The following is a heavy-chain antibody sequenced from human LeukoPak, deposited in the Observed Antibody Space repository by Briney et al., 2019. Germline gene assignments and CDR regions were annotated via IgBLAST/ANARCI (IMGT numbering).Heavy chain of an antibody. CDR2: IYTGGNT. Sequence: PGGSLRLSCAASGFIFSDDNMNWVRQAPGKGLEWVSTIYTGGNTYYADSVRGRFTISRDNSKNTLYLQKNSLRADDTAIYYCAKSMTLQWRGFFDLWGRGTHVTVSS. D-gene: IGHD6-19*01. J-gene: IGHJ2*01. CDR3: AKSMTLQWRGFFDL. CDR1: GFIFSDDN. V-gene: IGHV3-53*01.